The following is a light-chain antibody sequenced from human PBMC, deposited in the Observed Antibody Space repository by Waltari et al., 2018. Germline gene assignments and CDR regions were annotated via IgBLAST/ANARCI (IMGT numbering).Light chain of an antibody. CDR3: QVWDDVTDSGV. CDR1: NIGTKR. V-gene: IGLV3-21*04. CDR2: YDR. Sequence: YVLTQPPSVSVDPGQTATLTCGGDNIGTKRVNWYQHKPGQAPVLVMFYDRDRPSEIPERFSGSNSGNTAALTISWVEAGDEADYHCQVWDDVTDSGVFGGGTKLTVL. J-gene: IGLJ3*02.